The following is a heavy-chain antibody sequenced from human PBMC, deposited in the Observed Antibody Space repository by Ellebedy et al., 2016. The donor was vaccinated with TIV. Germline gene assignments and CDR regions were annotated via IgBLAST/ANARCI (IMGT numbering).Heavy chain of an antibody. CDR2: INTGTNYI. J-gene: IGHJ6*02. V-gene: IGHV3-21*04. CDR1: GFTFSTYS. D-gene: IGHD2-21*01. CDR3: AKGRGSSVIDYNYYGMDV. Sequence: GGSLRLXXVASGFTFSTYSMNWVRQAPGKGLEWVSSINTGTNYIYYADSVKGRFTISRDNSENTLYLQMNSLRAEDTALYYCAKGRGSSVIDYNYYGMDVWGQGTTVTVSS.